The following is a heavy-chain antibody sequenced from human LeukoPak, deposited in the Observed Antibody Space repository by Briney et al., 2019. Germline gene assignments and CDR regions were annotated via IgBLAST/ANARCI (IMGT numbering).Heavy chain of an antibody. V-gene: IGHV3-20*04. CDR2: INWNGGGT. D-gene: IGHD3-22*01. J-gene: IGHJ4*02. CDR3: ARADYYDSSGYYGGEVDY. CDR1: GFTFDDYG. Sequence: GGSLRLSCAASGFTFDDYGMSWVRQAPGKGLEWVSGINWNGGGTGYADSVKGRFTISRDNAKNSLYLQMNSLRAEDTALYYCARADYYDSSGYYGGEVDYWGQGTLVTVSS.